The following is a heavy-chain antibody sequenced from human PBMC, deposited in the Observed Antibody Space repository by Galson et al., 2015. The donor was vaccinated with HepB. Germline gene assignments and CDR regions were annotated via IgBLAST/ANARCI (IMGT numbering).Heavy chain of an antibody. D-gene: IGHD2-2*01. CDR3: ARELGVVETNMPHYVYFAMDV. Sequence: SVKVSCKASGGTLGNYALSWVRQAPGQGLEWVGGVIPLYEKTTYARKFEGRVTIIADTSPNTAYLELGRLTLEDTAVYYCARELGVVETNMPHYVYFAMDVWGQGTAVIVSS. J-gene: IGHJ6*02. CDR2: VIPLYEKT. CDR1: GGTLGNYA. V-gene: IGHV1-69*06.